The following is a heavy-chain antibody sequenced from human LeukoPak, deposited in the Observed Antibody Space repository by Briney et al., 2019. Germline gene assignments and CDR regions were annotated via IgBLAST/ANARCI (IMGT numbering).Heavy chain of an antibody. V-gene: IGHV4-38-2*02. D-gene: IGHD2-2*01. CDR2: IYHSGST. CDR3: ARPLLGYCSSTSCPPTYYMDV. Sequence: SETLSLTCTVSGYSITNAYYWGWIRQPPGKGLEWIGSIYHSGSTYYNPSLKSRVTISVDTSKNQFSLKLSSVTAADTAVYYCARPLLGYCSSTSCPPTYYMDVWGKGTTVTISS. CDR1: GYSITNAYY. J-gene: IGHJ6*03.